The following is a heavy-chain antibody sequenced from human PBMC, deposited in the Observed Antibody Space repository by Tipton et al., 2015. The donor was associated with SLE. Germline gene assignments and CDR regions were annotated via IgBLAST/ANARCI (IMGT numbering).Heavy chain of an antibody. J-gene: IGHJ4*02. Sequence: TLSLTCAVYGGSFSGYYWTWIRQPPGKGLEWIGEINHSGSTNYNPSLKSRVTISVDTSKNQFSLKLSSVTAADTAVYYCARGIAEAYYDSSGLGYFDYWGQGTLVTVSS. CDR1: GGSFSGYY. CDR3: ARGIAEAYYDSSGLGYFDY. D-gene: IGHD3-22*01. V-gene: IGHV4-34*01. CDR2: INHSGST.